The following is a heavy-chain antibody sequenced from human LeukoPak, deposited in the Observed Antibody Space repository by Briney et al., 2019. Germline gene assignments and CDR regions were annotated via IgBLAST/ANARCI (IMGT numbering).Heavy chain of an antibody. D-gene: IGHD6-13*01. J-gene: IGHJ4*02. V-gene: IGHV1-69*04. CDR2: IIPILGIA. CDR1: GGTFSSYA. CDR3: ARFRTAAGTGYFDY. Sequence: SVKVSCKASGGTFSSYAISWVRQAPGQGLEWMGRIIPILGIANYAQKFQGRVTITADKSTSTAYMELSSLRSEDTAVYYCARFRTAAGTGYFDYWGQGTLVTVSS.